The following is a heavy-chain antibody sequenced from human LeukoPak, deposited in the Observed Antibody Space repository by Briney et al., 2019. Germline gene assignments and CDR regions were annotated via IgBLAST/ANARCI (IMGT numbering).Heavy chain of an antibody. CDR2: ISSSSHYI. D-gene: IGHD3-10*01. Sequence: GESLRLSCAASGFTFSTYSMHWVRQAPGKGLEWVSSISSSSHYIYYADSVKGRFTISRDNAKNSLYLQMNSLRAADTAAYYCARDQYGSGSYSRLDYWGQGTLVTVSS. J-gene: IGHJ4*02. CDR3: ARDQYGSGSYSRLDY. CDR1: GFTFSTYS. V-gene: IGHV3-21*01.